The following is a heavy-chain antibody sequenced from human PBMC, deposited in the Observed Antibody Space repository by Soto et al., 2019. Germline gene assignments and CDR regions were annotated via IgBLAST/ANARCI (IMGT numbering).Heavy chain of an antibody. J-gene: IGHJ4*02. CDR2: IYSGGST. Sequence: GGSLRLSCAASGFTVSSNYMSWVRQAPGKGLEWVSVIYSGGSTYYADSVKGRFTVSRDNSKNTLYLQMNSLRAEDTAVYYCASLDWRGLPFDYWGQGTLVTVSS. V-gene: IGHV3-66*01. D-gene: IGHD3-9*01. CDR3: ASLDWRGLPFDY. CDR1: GFTVSSNY.